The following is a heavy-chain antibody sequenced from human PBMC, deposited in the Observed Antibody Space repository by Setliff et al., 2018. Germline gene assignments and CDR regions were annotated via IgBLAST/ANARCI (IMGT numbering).Heavy chain of an antibody. CDR1: GGSISGGGYY. J-gene: IGHJ3*02. CDR3: ARSGYYSIDAFDI. V-gene: IGHV4-31*03. Sequence: LSLTCTVSGGSISGGGYYWSWIRQHPRKGLEWIGYIYYSGSTNYTPSLKSRVTLSVDTSRNHFSLKLNSVTAADTAVYYCARSGYYSIDAFDIWGQGTMVTVSS. CDR2: IYYSGST. D-gene: IGHD3-22*01.